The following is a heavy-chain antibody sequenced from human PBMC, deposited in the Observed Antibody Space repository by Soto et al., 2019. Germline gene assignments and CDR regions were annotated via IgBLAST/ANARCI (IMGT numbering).Heavy chain of an antibody. V-gene: IGHV4-61*01. CDR1: GGSVKSDSYY. CDR3: AREFSNSPEAFDS. CDR2: IYYTGST. J-gene: IGHJ4*02. D-gene: IGHD6-6*01. Sequence: SDTLSITCTVSGGSVKSDSYYWTWIRQPPGRGLEWIGYIYYTGSTNYNPSLKSRVSISVDTSRNQFSLKLSSVTAADTAVYYCAREFSNSPEAFDSWGQGSLVTVSS.